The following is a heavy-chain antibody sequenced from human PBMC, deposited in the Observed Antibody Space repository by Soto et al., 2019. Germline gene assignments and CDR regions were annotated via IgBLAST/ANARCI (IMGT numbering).Heavy chain of an antibody. Sequence: QVQLQESGPGLVKPSGTLSLTCVVSGASISSSNWWSWVRQPPGKGLEWVGDIYHSGSTNYNPSFKGRVTISVNKPQNLLPLKLSSVPPADTAVYSCARAAPAPPPPAGGQGTRSTVSS. CDR3: ARAAPAPPPPA. V-gene: IGHV4-4*02. CDR1: GASISSSNW. CDR2: IYHSGST. J-gene: IGHJ4*02.